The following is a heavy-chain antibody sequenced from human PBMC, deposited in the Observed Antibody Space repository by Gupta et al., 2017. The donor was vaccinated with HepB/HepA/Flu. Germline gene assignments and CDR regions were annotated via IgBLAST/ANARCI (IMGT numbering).Heavy chain of an antibody. CDR1: GFPFNGNA. V-gene: IGHV3-23*01. CDR2: IVTDLKT. D-gene: IGHD3-3*01. Sequence: EIQLLESGGGLVQPGGSLRLPCEVSGFPFNGNAMSWVRQAPGKGLEWVSGIVTDLKTHYSESVRGRFTISRDNSKNTLYLQMNSLRAEDTALYYCAKDLYFWCAMDVWGKGTTVTVSS. CDR3: AKDLYFWCAMDV. J-gene: IGHJ6*03.